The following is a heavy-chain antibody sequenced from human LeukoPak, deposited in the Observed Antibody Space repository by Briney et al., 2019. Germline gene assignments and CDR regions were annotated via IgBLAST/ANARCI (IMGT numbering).Heavy chain of an antibody. V-gene: IGHV4-30-4*01. CDR3: ASPSGWELLGAFDI. Sequence: SETLSLTCTVSGGSISSGDYYWSWIRQPPGKGLEWIGYIYYSGSTYYNPSLKSRVTISVDTSKNQFSLKLSSVTAADTAVYYCASPSGWELLGAFDIWGQGTMVTVSS. J-gene: IGHJ3*02. D-gene: IGHD1-26*01. CDR1: GGSISSGDYY. CDR2: IYYSGST.